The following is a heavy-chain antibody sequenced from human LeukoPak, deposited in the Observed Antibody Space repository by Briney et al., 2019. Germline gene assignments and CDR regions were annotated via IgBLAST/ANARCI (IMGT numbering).Heavy chain of an antibody. V-gene: IGHV3-21*04. CDR2: ISSSSSYI. CDR1: GFTFSSYS. Sequence: GGSLRLSCAASGFTFSSYSMNWVRQAPGKGLEWVSSISSSSSYIYYADSVKGRFTISRDNAKNSLYPQMNSLRAEDTAVYYCARHGSITMVRGRLRYYYMDVWGKGTAVTISS. CDR3: ARHGSITMVRGRLRYYYMDV. D-gene: IGHD3-10*01. J-gene: IGHJ6*03.